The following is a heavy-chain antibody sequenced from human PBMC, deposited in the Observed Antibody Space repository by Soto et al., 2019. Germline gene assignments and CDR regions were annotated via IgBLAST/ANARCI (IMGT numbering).Heavy chain of an antibody. J-gene: IGHJ4*02. Sequence: SGTLPRTCTVCGDSISSHSLLWAWIRQPPGKGLKWIGSIYSPGTTHYPPSLKSRVTISVDRSKNQFSLQLSSVTAADTAVYCGARHFPVDYFDYWGQGALVT. CDR2: IYSPGTT. CDR1: GDSISSHSLL. CDR3: ARHFPVDYFDY. V-gene: IGHV4-39*01.